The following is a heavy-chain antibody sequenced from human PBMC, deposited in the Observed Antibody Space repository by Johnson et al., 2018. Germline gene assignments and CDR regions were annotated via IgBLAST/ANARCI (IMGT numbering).Heavy chain of an antibody. V-gene: IGHV3-23*04. D-gene: IGHD3-3*01. CDR3: AKEGITIFGGVIINPYYMDV. J-gene: IGHJ6*03. Sequence: VQLVESGGGLVQPGGSLRLSCAASGFTFSSYALSWVRQAPGKGLEWVSGISGSGGTTYYADSVKGRFTISRDNTKNKPFLQMNSLRADDTAVYYCAKEGITIFGGVIINPYYMDVWGQGTTVTVSS. CDR2: ISGSGGTT. CDR1: GFTFSSYA.